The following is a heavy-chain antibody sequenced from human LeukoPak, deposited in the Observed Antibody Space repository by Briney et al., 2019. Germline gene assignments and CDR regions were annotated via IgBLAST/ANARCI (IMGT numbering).Heavy chain of an antibody. CDR3: AVPRYSSSSAGELGYYYYYYMDV. V-gene: IGHV1-2*02. Sequence: ASVKVSCKASGYTFTGYYMHWVRQAPGQGLEWMGWINPNSGGTNYAQKFQGRVTMTRDTSISTAYMELSRLRSDDTAVYYCAVPRYSSSSAGELGYYYYYYMDVWGKGTTVTVSS. CDR1: GYTFTGYY. D-gene: IGHD6-6*01. CDR2: INPNSGGT. J-gene: IGHJ6*03.